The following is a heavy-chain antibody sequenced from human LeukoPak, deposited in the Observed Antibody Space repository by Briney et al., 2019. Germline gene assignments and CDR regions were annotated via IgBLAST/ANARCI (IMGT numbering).Heavy chain of an antibody. CDR2: ISAYNGNT. CDR1: GYTFTSYG. J-gene: IGHJ5*02. Sequence: GASVKVSCKASGYTFTSYGISWVRQAPGQGLEWMGWISAYNGNTNYAQKLQGRVTMTTDTSTSTAYMELRSLRSDDTAVYYCARDSNATVTAGNWFDPWGQGTLATVSS. CDR3: ARDSNATVTAGNWFDP. D-gene: IGHD4-17*01. V-gene: IGHV1-18*01.